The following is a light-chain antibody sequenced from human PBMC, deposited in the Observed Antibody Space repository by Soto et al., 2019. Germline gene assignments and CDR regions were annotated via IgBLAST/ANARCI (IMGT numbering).Light chain of an antibody. V-gene: IGKV1-12*01. Sequence: DIQMTQSPSSVSASVGDRVTITCRASQGISSLLAWYQQKPGKAPNLLIHTASSLQSGVPSRSSGSGSGTDFTLTISSLQPEDSATYYCQQANSFPLTFGGGTKVEIK. CDR1: QGISSL. CDR3: QQANSFPLT. CDR2: TAS. J-gene: IGKJ4*01.